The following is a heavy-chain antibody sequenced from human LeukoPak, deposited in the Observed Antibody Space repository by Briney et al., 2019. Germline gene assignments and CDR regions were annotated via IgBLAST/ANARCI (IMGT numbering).Heavy chain of an antibody. CDR3: ARGVGATGFDY. D-gene: IGHD1-26*01. Sequence: PRRSLRLSCAVSRFTLTSYSMSWARHPPGKGREWVLGISSSGSSTYNADSVKGRFTISRDDSKNTLYLQMNSLRAEDTAVYYCARGVGATGFDYWGQGTLVTVSS. V-gene: IGHV3-23*01. CDR1: RFTLTSYS. CDR2: ISSSGSST. J-gene: IGHJ4*02.